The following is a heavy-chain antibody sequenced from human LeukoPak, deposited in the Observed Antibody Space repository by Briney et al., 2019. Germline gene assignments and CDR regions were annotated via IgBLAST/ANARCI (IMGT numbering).Heavy chain of an antibody. J-gene: IGHJ4*02. D-gene: IGHD1-26*01. CDR1: GFTFSSNW. V-gene: IGHV3-74*01. CDR3: ARGRGLLRYTFDY. CDR2: INEDGSTT. Sequence: GGSLRLSCAASGFTFSSNWMHWVRQAPGKGLVWVSRINEDGSTTNYADSVKGRSTIFRDNAKNTLYLQMNSLRAEDTAVYYCARGRGLLRYTFDYWGQGTLVTVSS.